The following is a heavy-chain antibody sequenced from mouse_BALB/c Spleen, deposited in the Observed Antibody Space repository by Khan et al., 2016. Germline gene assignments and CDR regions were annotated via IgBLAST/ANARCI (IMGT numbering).Heavy chain of an antibody. CDR3: ASRDLYRDDDAMED. CDR1: GYSITSGYS. CDR2: IHYSGNT. V-gene: IGHV3-1*02. Sequence: EVKLEEPGPDLVKPSQSLSLTCTVSGYSITSGYSWQWIRQFPGNKLEWMGYIHYSGNTNYNPSLKSRISITRDTSKNQFFLQLNSVTTEDTATYFCASRDLYRDDDAMEDGGQGTSVTVSS. J-gene: IGHJ4*01. D-gene: IGHD2-14*01.